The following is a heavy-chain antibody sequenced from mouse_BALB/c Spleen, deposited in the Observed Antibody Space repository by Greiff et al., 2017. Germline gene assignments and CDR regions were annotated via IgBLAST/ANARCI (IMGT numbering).Heavy chain of an antibody. D-gene: IGHD1-2*01. J-gene: IGHJ2*01. Sequence: EVQLQQSGTVLARPGASVKMSCKASGYTFTSYWMHWVKQRPGQGLEWIGAIYPGNSDTSYNQKFKGKAKLTAVTSTSTAYMELSSLTNEDSAVYYCTRPTALYFDYWGQGTTLTVSS. CDR2: IYPGNSDT. V-gene: IGHV1-5*01. CDR3: TRPTALYFDY. CDR1: GYTFTSYW.